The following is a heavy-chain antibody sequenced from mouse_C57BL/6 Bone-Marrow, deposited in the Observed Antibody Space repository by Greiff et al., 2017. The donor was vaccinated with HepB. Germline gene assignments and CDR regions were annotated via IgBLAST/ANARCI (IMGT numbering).Heavy chain of an antibody. CDR1: GFTFSDYG. CDR3: ARPSTGAWFAY. V-gene: IGHV5-17*01. Sequence: VQLVESGGGLVKPGGSLKLSCAASGFTFSDYGMHWVRQAPEKGLEWVAYISSGSSTIYYADTVKGRFTISRDNAKNTLFLQMTSLRSEDTAMYYCARPSTGAWFAYWGQGTLVTVSA. J-gene: IGHJ3*01. CDR2: ISSGSSTI.